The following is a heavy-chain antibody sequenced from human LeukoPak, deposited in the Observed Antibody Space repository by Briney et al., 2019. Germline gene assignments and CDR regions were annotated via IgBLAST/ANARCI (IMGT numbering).Heavy chain of an antibody. CDR3: ARGWPQNHALFDY. J-gene: IGHJ4*02. CDR1: GFTFTTYW. CDR2: INSDGSIT. V-gene: IGHV3-74*01. Sequence: GGSLRLSCAASGFTFTTYWMHWVRQTPEKGLVWVSRINSDGSITTYADSVKGRFTIPRDNAKNTLYLQMNSLRAEDTAVYYCARGWPQNHALFDYWGQGTLVTVSS. D-gene: IGHD2-2*01.